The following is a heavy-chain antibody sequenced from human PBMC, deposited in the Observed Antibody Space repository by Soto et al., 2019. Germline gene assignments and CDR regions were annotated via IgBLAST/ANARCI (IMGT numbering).Heavy chain of an antibody. J-gene: IGHJ6*02. CDR3: ASNVGRPPHYYYYGMDV. V-gene: IGHV1-18*01. CDR1: GYALTSCG. CDR2: IIAYNGNT. D-gene: IGHD2-15*01. Sequence: GASVKASFKASGYALTSCGIRWVRQAPGQGLERMGCIIAYNGNTKYAQKLQGRATMTTDTFTSTAYMERRSLRSDDTAVYYCASNVGRPPHYYYYGMDVWGQGTTVTVSS.